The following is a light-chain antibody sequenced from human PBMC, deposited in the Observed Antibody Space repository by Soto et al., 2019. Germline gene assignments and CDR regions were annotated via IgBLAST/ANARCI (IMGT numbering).Light chain of an antibody. CDR2: GVS. Sequence: ELVMTQSPATLSVSPGERATLSCRASKSVTNNLAWYQQKPGQPPKLVLYGVSTRAAGIPARFNGSGSGTEFTLTISSLQSEDFAVYYCQQYNNWPPRYTFGQGTKLEIK. CDR1: KSVTNN. J-gene: IGKJ2*01. CDR3: QQYNNWPPRYT. V-gene: IGKV3D-15*01.